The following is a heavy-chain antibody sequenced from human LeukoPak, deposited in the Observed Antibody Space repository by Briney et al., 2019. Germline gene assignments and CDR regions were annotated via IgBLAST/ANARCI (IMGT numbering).Heavy chain of an antibody. CDR1: GDSVSSNSAA. CDR3: ARVYLAYFDY. V-gene: IGHV6-1*01. J-gene: IGHJ4*02. CDR2: TYYRSKWYY. Sequence: SQTLSLTCAISGDSVSSNSAALNWIRQSPSRGLEWLGRTYYRSKWYYDYAVSVKSRITINPDTSKNQFSLQLNSMTPEDTALYNCARVYLAYFDYWGQGTLVTVSS.